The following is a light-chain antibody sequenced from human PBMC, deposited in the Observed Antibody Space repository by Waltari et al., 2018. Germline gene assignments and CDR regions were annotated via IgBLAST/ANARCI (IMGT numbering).Light chain of an antibody. J-gene: IGKJ2*01. CDR3: QQYGPSYT. CDR2: DAS. V-gene: IGKV3-20*01. CDR1: QPVSSSY. Sequence: EIVLTQSPGTLSLSPGERATLSCRASQPVSSSYLAWYQQIPGRAPRLLIYDASNRATGIPDRFIAGGSGTDFTLTITRLEPEDVAVYYYQQYGPSYTFGQGTKLEI.